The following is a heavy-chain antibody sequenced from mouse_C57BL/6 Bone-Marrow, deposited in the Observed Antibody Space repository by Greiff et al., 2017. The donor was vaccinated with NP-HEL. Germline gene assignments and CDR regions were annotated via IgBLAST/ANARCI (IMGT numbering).Heavy chain of an antibody. J-gene: IGHJ2*01. CDR3: TRWLRLLFDY. Sequence: EVQRVESGGGLVQPGGSMKLSCAASGFTFSDAWMDWVRQSPEKGLEWVAEIRNKANNHATYYAESVKGRFTISRDDSKSSVYLQMNSLRAEDTGIYYCTRWLRLLFDYWGQGTTLTVSS. V-gene: IGHV6-6*01. CDR2: IRNKANNHAT. CDR1: GFTFSDAW. D-gene: IGHD2-2*01.